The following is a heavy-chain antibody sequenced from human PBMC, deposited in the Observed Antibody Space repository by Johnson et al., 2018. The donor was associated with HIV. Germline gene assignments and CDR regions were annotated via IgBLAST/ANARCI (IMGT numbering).Heavy chain of an antibody. CDR3: ARDRNYYDSSAQGAFDI. CDR2: IYSGGRT. Sequence: QVQLVESGGGVVQPGRSLRLSCAASGFVFSSYAMHWVSQAPGKGLEWVSVIYSGGRTYSADSGKGRFTISRDNSKNTLYLQMNSLRAEDTAVYYCARDRNYYDSSAQGAFDIWGQGTMVTVSS. V-gene: IGHV3-NL1*01. J-gene: IGHJ3*02. CDR1: GFVFSSYA. D-gene: IGHD3-22*01.